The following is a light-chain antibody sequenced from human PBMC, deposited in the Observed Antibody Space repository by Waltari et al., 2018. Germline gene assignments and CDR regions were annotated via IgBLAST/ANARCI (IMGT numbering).Light chain of an antibody. V-gene: IGLV3-21*02. J-gene: IGLJ1*01. Sequence: SYELTQPPSVSVAPGQTARITCDGDQLGSTDVPWYHQKPGQAPGLVVYDDGDRPSGIPERFSGSNSGNTAALTISRVDAGDEAEYYCQVWDSGSNHYVFGTVTKVTVL. CDR2: DDG. CDR1: QLGSTD. CDR3: QVWDSGSNHYV.